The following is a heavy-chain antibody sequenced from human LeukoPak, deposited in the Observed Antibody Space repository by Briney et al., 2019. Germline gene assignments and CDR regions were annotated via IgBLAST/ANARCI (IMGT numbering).Heavy chain of an antibody. Sequence: GGSLRLSCVVSGFTVRGNYMRWVRQAPGKGLECVSIIYSDGTTYYADSVKSRFTISRDNSENTLYLQMNSLRAEDTAMYYCTRDQYSSFHFGYWGQGTLVTVSS. CDR1: GFTVRGNY. CDR2: IYSDGTT. CDR3: TRDQYSSFHFGY. V-gene: IGHV3-53*01. J-gene: IGHJ4*02. D-gene: IGHD3-22*01.